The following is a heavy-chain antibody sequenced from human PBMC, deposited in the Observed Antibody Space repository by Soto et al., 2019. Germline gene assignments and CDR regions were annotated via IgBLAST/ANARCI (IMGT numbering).Heavy chain of an antibody. D-gene: IGHD4-17*01. CDR2: IYYSGST. CDR1: GGSISSYY. J-gene: IGHJ4*02. V-gene: IGHV4-59*01. Sequence: XETLYLTCTVSGGSISSYYWSWIRQPPGKGLEWIGYIYYSGSTNYNPSLKSRVTISVDTSKNQFSLKLSSVTAADTAVYYCARSYGGNSGWVWGQGTLVTVSS. CDR3: ARSYGGNSGWV.